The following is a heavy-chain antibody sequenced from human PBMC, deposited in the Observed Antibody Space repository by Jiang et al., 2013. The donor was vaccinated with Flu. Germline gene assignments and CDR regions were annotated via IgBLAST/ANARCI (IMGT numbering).Heavy chain of an antibody. CDR2: IKQDGSEK. D-gene: IGHD2-21*02. CDR3: ARDMGQAYCGGDCSGY. V-gene: IGHV3-7*01. CDR1: TFSSYW. Sequence: TFSSYWMSWVRQAPGKGLEWVANIKQDGSEKYYVDSVKGRFTISRDNAKNSLYLQMNSLRAEDTAVYYCARDMGQAYCGGDCSGYWGQGTLVTVSS. J-gene: IGHJ4*02.